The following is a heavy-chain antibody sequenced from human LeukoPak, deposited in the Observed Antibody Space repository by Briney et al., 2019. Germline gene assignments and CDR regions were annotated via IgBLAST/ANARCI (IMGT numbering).Heavy chain of an antibody. Sequence: PGGSLRLSCAASGFAFSNYWMSWVRQAPGKGLEWVANINEDGSIEDYVDSVEGRFTVSRDNAKNSLYLQMNSLRVEDTAVYYCVSQQLAPPWGQGTLVTVSS. D-gene: IGHD5-24*01. V-gene: IGHV3-7*01. CDR3: VSQQLAPP. J-gene: IGHJ5*02. CDR1: GFAFSNYW. CDR2: INEDGSIE.